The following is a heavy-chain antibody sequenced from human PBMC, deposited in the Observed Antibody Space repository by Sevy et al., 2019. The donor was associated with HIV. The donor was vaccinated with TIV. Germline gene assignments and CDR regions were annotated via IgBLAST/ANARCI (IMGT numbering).Heavy chain of an antibody. D-gene: IGHD2-2*01. V-gene: IGHV4-34*01. CDR3: ARSPPVVVVPGAPSWFDP. CDR1: DGSFSGYY. CDR2: INGSGIT. Sequence: SETLSLTCAVHDGSFSGYYWNWIRQLPGKGLEWIGEINGSGITYYNPSLKSRVTISVDTSKKQFSLKLNSVTAVDSAVYFGARSPPVVVVPGAPSWFDPWGQGTLVTVSS. J-gene: IGHJ5*02.